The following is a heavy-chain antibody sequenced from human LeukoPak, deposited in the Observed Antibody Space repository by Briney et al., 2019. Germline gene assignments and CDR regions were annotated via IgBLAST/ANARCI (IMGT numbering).Heavy chain of an antibody. J-gene: IGHJ5*02. V-gene: IGHV1-46*01. Sequence: GASVKVSCKASGYTFTSYYMHWVRQAPGQGLEWMGLSNPTGDRTGYAQKFQGRVTMIRDMSTNTDYLELSSLRSEDTAIYFCARDNPVDDNAWWFDPWGQGTLVTVSS. CDR1: GYTFTSYY. D-gene: IGHD3-22*01. CDR2: SNPTGDRT. CDR3: ARDNPVDDNAWWFDP.